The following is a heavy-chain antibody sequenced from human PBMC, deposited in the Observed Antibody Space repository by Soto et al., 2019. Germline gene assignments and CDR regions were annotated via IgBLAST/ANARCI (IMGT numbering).Heavy chain of an antibody. CDR3: TSLRIEA. Sequence: PGGSLRLSCAASGFTFSNYWMNWVRQAPGKGLEWVANTRPDGSEKFYVDSVKGRFTISRDNAKRSLYLDMNNLRAEDTAVYYCTSLRIEAWGQGT. J-gene: IGHJ5*02. V-gene: IGHV3-7*05. CDR1: GFTFSNYW. CDR2: TRPDGSEK.